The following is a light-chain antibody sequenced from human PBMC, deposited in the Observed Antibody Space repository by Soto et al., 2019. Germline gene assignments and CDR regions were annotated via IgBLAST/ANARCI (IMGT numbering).Light chain of an antibody. V-gene: IGKV1-33*01. CDR1: QDIKNY. Sequence: DLQMTQSPSSLSAAVGDRVTITCQASQDIKNYLNWYQQKSGKAPKLLIYDASDLETGVPSRFSGSGSGTDFTFTINSLHPEDIATHYCQQYDTLPLTFGGGTKVDIK. CDR3: QQYDTLPLT. J-gene: IGKJ4*01. CDR2: DAS.